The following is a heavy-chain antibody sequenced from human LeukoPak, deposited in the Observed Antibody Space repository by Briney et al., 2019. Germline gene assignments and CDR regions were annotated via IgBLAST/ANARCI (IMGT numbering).Heavy chain of an antibody. V-gene: IGHV3-30*04. CDR3: ARGITTTAMDY. CDR1: GFTFSSYA. D-gene: IGHD1-20*01. J-gene: IGHJ4*02. Sequence: GRSLRLSCAASGFTFSSYAMHWVRQAPGKGLEWVTLISDDGSNKYYADSVKGRFTISRDDSKNTLCLQMNSLRAADTAVYYCARGITTTAMDYWGQGTLVTVSS. CDR2: ISDDGSNK.